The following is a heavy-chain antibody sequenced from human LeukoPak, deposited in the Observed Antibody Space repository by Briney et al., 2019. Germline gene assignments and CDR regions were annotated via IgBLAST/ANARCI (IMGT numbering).Heavy chain of an antibody. V-gene: IGHV1-2*02. J-gene: IGHJ6*02. Sequence: ASVKVSCKASGYTFTGYYMHWVRQAPGQGLEWMGWINPNSGGTSYAQKFQGRVTMTEDTSTDTAYMELSSLRSEDTAVYYCATRPPGYSVPLGNYYYGMDVWGQGTTVTVSS. CDR3: ATRPPGYSVPLGNYYYGMDV. CDR2: INPNSGGT. D-gene: IGHD1-1*01. CDR1: GYTFTGYY.